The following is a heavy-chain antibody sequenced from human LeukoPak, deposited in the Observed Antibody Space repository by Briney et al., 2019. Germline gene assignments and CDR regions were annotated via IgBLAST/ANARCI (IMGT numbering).Heavy chain of an antibody. CDR2: IYYSGGT. CDR3: ARHRKGDPDAFDV. CDR1: GGSIRSYY. J-gene: IGHJ3*01. Sequence: PSETLSLTCTVSGGSIRSYYWSWIRQPPGKGLEWIGYIYYSGGTNYNPSLKSRVTISVDTSKNQFSLKLRSVTPADTAVYHCARHRKGDPDAFDVWGQGTMVTVSS. V-gene: IGHV4-59*01.